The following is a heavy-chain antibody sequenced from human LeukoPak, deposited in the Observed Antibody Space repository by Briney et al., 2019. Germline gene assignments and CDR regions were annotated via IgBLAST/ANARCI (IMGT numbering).Heavy chain of an antibody. Sequence: PGGSLRLSCAASGFTFSSYGMHWVRQAPGKGLEWVAVISYDGSNKYYADSVKGRFTISRDSSKNTLYLQMNSLRAEDTAVYYCARPLGGFDYSGQGTLVTVSS. CDR2: ISYDGSNK. CDR3: ARPLGGFDY. CDR1: GFTFSSYG. J-gene: IGHJ4*02. V-gene: IGHV3-30*03. D-gene: IGHD3-16*01.